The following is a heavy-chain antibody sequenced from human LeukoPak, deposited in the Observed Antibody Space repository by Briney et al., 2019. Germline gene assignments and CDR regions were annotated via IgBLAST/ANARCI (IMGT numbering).Heavy chain of an antibody. Sequence: GGSLRLSCAASGFTFSSYGMHWVRQAPGKGLEWVAFIRYDGSNKYYADSVKGRFTISRDNSKNTLYLQMNSLRAEDTAVYYCAKGLLLGHSGYDGHVGYWGQGTLVTVSS. CDR1: GFTFSSYG. J-gene: IGHJ4*02. CDR2: IRYDGSNK. CDR3: AKGLLLGHSGYDGHVGY. V-gene: IGHV3-30*02. D-gene: IGHD5-12*01.